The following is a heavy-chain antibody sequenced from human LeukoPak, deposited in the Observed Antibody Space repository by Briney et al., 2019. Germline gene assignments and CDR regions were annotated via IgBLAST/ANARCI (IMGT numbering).Heavy chain of an antibody. CDR1: GGSISSYY. CDR2: IYYSGST. J-gene: IGHJ4*02. Sequence: SETLSLTCTVSGGSISSYYWSWIRQPPGKGLEWIGHIYYSGSTNYNPSLKSRVTISVDTSKNQFSLKLSSVTAADTAVYYCARGGLVIIPFDYWGQGTLVTVSS. V-gene: IGHV4-59*12. CDR3: ARGGLVIIPFDY. D-gene: IGHD3/OR15-3a*01.